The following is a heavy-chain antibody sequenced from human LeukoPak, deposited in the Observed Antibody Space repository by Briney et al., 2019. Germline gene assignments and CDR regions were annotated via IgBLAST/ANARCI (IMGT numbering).Heavy chain of an antibody. D-gene: IGHD6-25*01. Sequence: PGGSLRLSCAASGFTFSSYWMHWVRQAPGKGLVWVSRINSDGSSTAYADSVKGRFTISRDNAKNTLYLQMNSLRAEDTAVYYCTRSLSGYDYSPAYWGQGTLVTVSS. CDR1: GFTFSSYW. CDR2: INSDGSST. J-gene: IGHJ4*02. CDR3: TRSLSGYDYSPAY. V-gene: IGHV3-74*03.